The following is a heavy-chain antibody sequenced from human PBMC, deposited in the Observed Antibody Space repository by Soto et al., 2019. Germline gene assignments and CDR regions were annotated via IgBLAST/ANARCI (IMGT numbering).Heavy chain of an antibody. Sequence: QLQLQESGPGLVKPSETLSLTCTVSGGSFDITSSYWAWVRQPPGKGLEWIAYIYYSGSTHYNPSLKSRITISVDTSTNQLSLRLSSVTAADTAVYYCATVPIVGTKPYYFDSWGQGTLVTVSS. D-gene: IGHD1-1*01. CDR2: IYYSGST. J-gene: IGHJ4*02. V-gene: IGHV4-39*02. CDR1: GGSFDITSSY. CDR3: ATVPIVGTKPYYFDS.